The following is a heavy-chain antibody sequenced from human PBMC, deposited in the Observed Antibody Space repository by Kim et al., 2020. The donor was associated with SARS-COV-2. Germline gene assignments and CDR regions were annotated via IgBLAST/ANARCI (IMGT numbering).Heavy chain of an antibody. Sequence: ASVKVSCKASGYTFTSYAMHWVRQAPGQRLEWMGWINAGNGNTKYSQKFQGRVTITRDTSASTAYMELSSLRSEDTAVYYCAKNMVRGVSTITYYYYYGMDVWGQGTTVTVSS. D-gene: IGHD3-10*01. CDR1: GYTFTSYA. J-gene: IGHJ6*02. CDR3: AKNMVRGVSTITYYYYYGMDV. V-gene: IGHV1-3*01. CDR2: INAGNGNT.